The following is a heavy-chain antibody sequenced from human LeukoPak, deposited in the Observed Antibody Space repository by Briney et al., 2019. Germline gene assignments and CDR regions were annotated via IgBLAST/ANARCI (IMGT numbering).Heavy chain of an antibody. CDR3: ARGVLAAAGTNWFDP. CDR1: GGSFSGYY. Sequence: SETLSLTCAVYGGSFSGYYWSWIRQPPGKGLEWIGEINHSGSTNYNPSLKSRVTIPVDTSKNQFSLKLSSVTAADTAVYYCARGVLAAAGTNWFDPWGQGTLVTVSS. D-gene: IGHD6-13*01. V-gene: IGHV4-34*01. CDR2: INHSGST. J-gene: IGHJ5*02.